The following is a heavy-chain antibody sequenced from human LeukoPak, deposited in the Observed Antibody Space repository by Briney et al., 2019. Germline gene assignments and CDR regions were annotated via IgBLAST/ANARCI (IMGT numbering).Heavy chain of an antibody. CDR3: AIGTYHTN. V-gene: IGHV5-10-1*01. D-gene: IGHD1-26*01. J-gene: IGHJ4*02. Sequence: GESLRISCKGSGYRYTSQWISWVRQMPAKGLEWMGRIDPSDSYTNYSPSFQGHVTISADKSISTAYLQWSSLKASDTAMYYCAIGTYHTNWGQGTLVTVSS. CDR1: GYRYTSQW. CDR2: IDPSDSYT.